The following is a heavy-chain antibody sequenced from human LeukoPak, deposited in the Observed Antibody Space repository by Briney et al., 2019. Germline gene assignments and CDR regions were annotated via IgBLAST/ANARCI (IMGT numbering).Heavy chain of an antibody. Sequence: SGTLSLTCAVSGGSISSSNWWSWIRQPPGKGLEWIGEIYHSGSTNYSPSLKSRVTISADMSKNQFSLKMTSVTAADTAVYYCARQGQISAFDVWGHGNLVIVSS. CDR2: IYHSGST. V-gene: IGHV4-4*02. CDR1: GGSISSSNW. CDR3: ARQGQISAFDV. D-gene: IGHD3-10*01. J-gene: IGHJ4*01.